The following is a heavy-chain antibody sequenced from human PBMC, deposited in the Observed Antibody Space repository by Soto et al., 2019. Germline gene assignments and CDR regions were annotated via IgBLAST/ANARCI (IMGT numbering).Heavy chain of an antibody. Sequence: QVQPVQSGAEVKKPGSSVKVSCKASGGTFSSYTISWVRQAPGQGLEWMGRIIPILGIANYAQKFQGRVTITADKSTSTAYMELSSLRSEDTAVYYCARDRSDCSGGSCYSSDYYYYMDVWGKGTTVTVSS. CDR1: GGTFSSYT. V-gene: IGHV1-69*08. D-gene: IGHD2-15*01. CDR2: IIPILGIA. CDR3: ARDRSDCSGGSCYSSDYYYYMDV. J-gene: IGHJ6*03.